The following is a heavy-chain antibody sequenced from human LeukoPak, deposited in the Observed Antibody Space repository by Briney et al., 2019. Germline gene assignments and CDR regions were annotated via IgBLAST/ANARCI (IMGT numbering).Heavy chain of an antibody. CDR3: ARVMSASVWRSYGSYYYYYYMDI. CDR1: GFTFSIYW. D-gene: IGHD3-16*01. CDR2: IKKDGSEK. J-gene: IGHJ6*03. Sequence: GGCLRLSCAAPGFTFSIYWMSWVRQAPGKGLEWVANIKKDGSEKYPVDSVKGRFTISRDNAKNSLYMQINSLRAEDTAVYYCARVMSASVWRSYGSYYYYYYMDIWGKGTTVTVSS. V-gene: IGHV3-7*01.